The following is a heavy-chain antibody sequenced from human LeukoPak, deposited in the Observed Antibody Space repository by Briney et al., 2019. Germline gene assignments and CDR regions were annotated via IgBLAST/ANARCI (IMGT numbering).Heavy chain of an antibody. CDR2: ISYDGSRT. J-gene: IGHJ4*02. CDR1: GFTFTEYA. CDR3: ARDYTYYYASGSSGPHYFDY. V-gene: IGHV3-30*01. D-gene: IGHD3-10*01. Sequence: PGRSQRLSCADSGFTFTEYAMHWVRQAPGKGLEWVALISYDGSRTDYADSVKGRFTISRDNSRNTLYLQLNSLGPEDAAVYYCARDYTYYYASGSSGPHYFDYWGQGALVTVSS.